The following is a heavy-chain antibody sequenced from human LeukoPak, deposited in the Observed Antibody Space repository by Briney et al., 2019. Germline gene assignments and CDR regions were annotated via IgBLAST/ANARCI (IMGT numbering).Heavy chain of an antibody. CDR3: ARGGPRPRIFGVVIARNSAFDI. J-gene: IGHJ3*02. D-gene: IGHD3-3*02. CDR2: IYHSGST. Sequence: SETLSLTCTVSGGSISSGGYYWSWIRQPPGKGLEWIGYIYHSGSTYYNPSLKSRVTISVDRSKNQFSLKLSSVTAADTAVYYCARGGPRPRIFGVVIARNSAFDIWGQGTMVTVSS. V-gene: IGHV4-30-2*01. CDR1: GGSISSGGYY.